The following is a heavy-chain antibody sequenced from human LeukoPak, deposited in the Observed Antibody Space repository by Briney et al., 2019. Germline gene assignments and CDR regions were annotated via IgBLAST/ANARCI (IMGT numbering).Heavy chain of an antibody. V-gene: IGHV4-31*03. Sequence: SQTLSLACTVSGGSISSGGYYWSWLRQHPGKGLEWIGYIYYSGSTYYNPSLKSRVTISVDTSKNQFSLKLSSVTAADTAVYYCARDSPTYGDDYWGQGTLVTVSS. J-gene: IGHJ4*02. D-gene: IGHD4-17*01. CDR2: IYYSGST. CDR1: GGSISSGGYY. CDR3: ARDSPTYGDDY.